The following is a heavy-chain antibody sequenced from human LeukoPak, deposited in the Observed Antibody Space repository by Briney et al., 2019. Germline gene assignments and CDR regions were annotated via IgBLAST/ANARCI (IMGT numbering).Heavy chain of an antibody. V-gene: IGHV4-59*01. CDR1: GGSISSYC. J-gene: IGHJ4*02. CDR2: IYYSGST. D-gene: IGHD4-17*01. Sequence: SETLSLTCTVSGGSISSYCWSWIRQPPGKGLEWIGYIYYSGSTNYNPSLKSRVTISVDTSKNQFSLKLSSVTAADTAVYYCARGDYRLFDYWGQGTLVTVSS. CDR3: ARGDYRLFDY.